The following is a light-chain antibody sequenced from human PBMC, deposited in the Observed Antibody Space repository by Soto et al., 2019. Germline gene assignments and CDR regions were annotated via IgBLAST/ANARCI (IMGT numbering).Light chain of an antibody. Sequence: EIVMTQSPATLSVSPGEGATLSCRASQSISNNLAWYQQKPGQAPRLLIYGASNRAAGVAARFSGSGSGTEFTLSITSLQSEDFAVYYCQQYDNWPPLTFGGGTRVDIK. CDR3: QQYDNWPPLT. CDR1: QSISNN. CDR2: GAS. V-gene: IGKV3-15*01. J-gene: IGKJ4*01.